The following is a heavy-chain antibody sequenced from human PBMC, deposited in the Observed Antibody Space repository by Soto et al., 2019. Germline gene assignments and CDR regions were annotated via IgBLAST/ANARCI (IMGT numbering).Heavy chain of an antibody. CDR2: ISAYNGNT. V-gene: IGHV1-18*01. J-gene: IGHJ4*02. CDR3: ARYTYYDFWSGYYGGYYFDY. CDR1: GYTFTSYG. Sequence: QVQLVQSGAEVKKPGASVKVSCKASGYTFTSYGISWVRQAPGQGLEWMGWISAYNGNTNYAQKLQGRVTMTTDTSTSTAYMELRSLRSDDTAVYYCARYTYYDFWSGYYGGYYFDYWGQGTLVTVSS. D-gene: IGHD3-3*01.